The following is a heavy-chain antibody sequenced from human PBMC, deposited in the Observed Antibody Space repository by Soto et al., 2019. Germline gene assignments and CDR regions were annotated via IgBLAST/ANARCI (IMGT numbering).Heavy chain of an antibody. J-gene: IGHJ6*02. Sequence: QVQLQQWGAGLLKPSETLSLTCAVYGGSFSGYYWSWIRQPPGKGLEWIGEINHSGSTNYNPSLKSRGTISADTSKNQFSLKLSSVTSADTAVYYCARGAAAATIRWYYYYGMDVWGQGTTVTVSS. CDR3: ARGAAAATIRWYYYYGMDV. CDR2: INHSGST. V-gene: IGHV4-34*01. D-gene: IGHD6-13*01. CDR1: GGSFSGYY.